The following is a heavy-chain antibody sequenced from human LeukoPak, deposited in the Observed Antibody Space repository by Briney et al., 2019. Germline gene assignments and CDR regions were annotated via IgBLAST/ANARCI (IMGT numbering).Heavy chain of an antibody. CDR1: GGSFSGYY. CDR2: INHSGST. J-gene: IGHJ5*02. Sequence: SETLSLTCAVYGGSFSGYYWSWIRQPPGKGLEWIGEINHSGSTNYNPSRKSRVTMSLDTSKNQFSLKLSSVTAADTAVYYCARDENGYVWGSFRAWGQGTLVTVSS. CDR3: ARDENGYVWGSFRA. V-gene: IGHV4-34*01. D-gene: IGHD3-16*02.